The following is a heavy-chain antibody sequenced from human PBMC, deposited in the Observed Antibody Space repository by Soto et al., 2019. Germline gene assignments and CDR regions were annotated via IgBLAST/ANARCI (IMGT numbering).Heavy chain of an antibody. Sequence: GGSLRLSCAASGLTFKSYAMSWVRQAPGKGLEWVSGISGSGGSTDYADSVKGRFTISRDNSKNTLYLQMNSLRVEDTALYYCAKGQYSGVAGGLDYWAQGTLVTVSS. CDR1: GLTFKSYA. CDR2: ISGSGGST. J-gene: IGHJ4*02. V-gene: IGHV3-23*01. CDR3: AKGQYSGVAGGLDY. D-gene: IGHD1-26*01.